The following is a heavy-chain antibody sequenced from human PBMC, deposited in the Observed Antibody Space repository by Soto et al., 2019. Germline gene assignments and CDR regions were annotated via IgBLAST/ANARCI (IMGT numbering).Heavy chain of an antibody. CDR1: GFTFSSYG. V-gene: IGHV3-30*03. Sequence: QVQLVESGGGVVQPGRSLRLSCAASGFTFSSYGMHWVRQAPGKGLEWVAVISYDGSNKYYADSVKGRFTISRDNSKNTLYLQMNSLRAEDTAVYYCARPWIVGATIGWFDPWGQGTLVTVSS. J-gene: IGHJ5*02. D-gene: IGHD1-26*01. CDR2: ISYDGSNK. CDR3: ARPWIVGATIGWFDP.